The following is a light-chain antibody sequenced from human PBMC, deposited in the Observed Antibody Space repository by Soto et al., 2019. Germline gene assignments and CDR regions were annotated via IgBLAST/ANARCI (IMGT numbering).Light chain of an antibody. CDR1: QPIRTW. V-gene: IGKV1-5*01. J-gene: IGKJ1*01. CDR2: DAS. Sequence: DIQVTQSPSTLSASVGDRVTITCRASQPIRTWLAWYQEKPGKAPKLLIYDASSLEGGVPSRFSGSGSGTEFTLTISSLQPDDFETYYCHQYNYYRPTLGQGPTVDI. CDR3: HQYNYYRPT.